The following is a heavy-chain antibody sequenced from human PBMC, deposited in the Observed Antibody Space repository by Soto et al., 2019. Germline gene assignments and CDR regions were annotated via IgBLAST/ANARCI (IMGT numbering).Heavy chain of an antibody. Sequence: ASVKVSCKASGYTFTSYAMHWVRQAPGQRLEWMGWINAGNGNTKYSQKFQGRVTITRDTSASTAYMELSSLRSEDTAVYCCARAPFCSGGSCYVSPFDYWGQGTLVTVSS. D-gene: IGHD2-15*01. J-gene: IGHJ4*02. CDR2: INAGNGNT. V-gene: IGHV1-3*01. CDR1: GYTFTSYA. CDR3: ARAPFCSGGSCYVSPFDY.